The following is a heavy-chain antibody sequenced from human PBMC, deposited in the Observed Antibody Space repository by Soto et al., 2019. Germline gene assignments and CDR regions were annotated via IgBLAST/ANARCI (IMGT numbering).Heavy chain of an antibody. J-gene: IGHJ4*02. Sequence: GVSMRLSCFAFVLPLNTDSKSWVRRATGKGLEWVSSISGSGGTAYNVDSVKGRFTISRDNSKNTMYLQMNSLRAEDTAVEDCVRRPVCRGRSCSSHWGPVTLVTVS. CDR2: ISGSGGTA. V-gene: IGHV3-23*01. CDR3: VRRPVCRGRSCSSH. CDR1: VLPLNTDS. D-gene: IGHD2-15*01.